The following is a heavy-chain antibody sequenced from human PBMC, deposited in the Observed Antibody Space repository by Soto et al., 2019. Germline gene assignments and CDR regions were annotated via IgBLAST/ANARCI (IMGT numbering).Heavy chain of an antibody. CDR3: ASGQVVGAPYNWFEP. CDR1: GYTFTSYA. J-gene: IGHJ5*02. D-gene: IGHD1-26*01. Sequence: ASVKVSCKASGYTFTSYAMHWVRQAPGQRLEWMGWINAGNGNTKYSQKFQGRVTITRDTSASTAYTELSSLRSEDTAVYYCASGQVVGAPYNWFEPWGQATLVNVSS. CDR2: INAGNGNT. V-gene: IGHV1-3*01.